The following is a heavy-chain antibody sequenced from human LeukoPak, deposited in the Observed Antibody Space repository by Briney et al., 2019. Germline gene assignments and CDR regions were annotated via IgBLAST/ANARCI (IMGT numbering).Heavy chain of an antibody. CDR3: AREARDSSGYYRFDY. J-gene: IGHJ4*02. CDR1: GGIFSSYA. Sequence: ASVKVSCKASGGIFSSYAISWVRQAPGQGLEWMGGIIPIFGTANYAQKFQGRVTITADKSTSTAYMELSSLRSEDTAVYYCAREARDSSGYYRFDYWGQGTLDTVSS. V-gene: IGHV1-69*06. CDR2: IIPIFGTA. D-gene: IGHD3-22*01.